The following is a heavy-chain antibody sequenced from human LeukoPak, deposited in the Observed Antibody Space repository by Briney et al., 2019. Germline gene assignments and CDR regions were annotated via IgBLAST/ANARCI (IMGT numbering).Heavy chain of an antibody. CDR3: AKQTRYDSPAGGRGFDY. CDR1: GFTLIYYG. CDR2: IRYDGSNDGSNK. J-gene: IGHJ4*02. V-gene: IGHV3-30*02. D-gene: IGHD3-22*01. Sequence: GGSLRLSCAASGFTLIYYGMHWVRQAPGKGLEWVAFIRYDGSNDGSNKYYADSVKGRFTISRDNSKNTLFLEMSSLRAEDTAVYYCAKQTRYDSPAGGRGFDYWGQGTLVTVSS.